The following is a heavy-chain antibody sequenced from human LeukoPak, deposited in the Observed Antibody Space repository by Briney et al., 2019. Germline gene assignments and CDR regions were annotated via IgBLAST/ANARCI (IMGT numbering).Heavy chain of an antibody. D-gene: IGHD6-19*01. CDR1: GGSVSSGSYY. Sequence: SETLSLTCTVSGGSVSSGSYYWSWIRQPPGKGLEWIGYISYSGSTNYNPSLKSRVTISLNTSKNQFSLKLSSVTAADTAVYYCARDRSIAVPYTYYYYGLDVWGQGTTVTVSS. CDR2: ISYSGST. J-gene: IGHJ6*02. V-gene: IGHV4-61*01. CDR3: ARDRSIAVPYTYYYYGLDV.